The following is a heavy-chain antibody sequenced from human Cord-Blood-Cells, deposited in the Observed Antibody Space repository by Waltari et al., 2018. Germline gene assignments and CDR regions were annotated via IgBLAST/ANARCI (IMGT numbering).Heavy chain of an antibody. V-gene: IGHV4-34*01. Sequence: VQLQQWGAGLLKPSETLSLTYAFYGGSFSGYYWNWIRQPPGKGLEWIGEINHSGSTNYNPSLKSRVTISVDTSKNQFSLKLSSVTAADTAVYYCARGWWSQGFDPWGQGTLVTVSS. CDR3: ARGWWSQGFDP. CDR2: INHSGST. J-gene: IGHJ5*02. D-gene: IGHD2-15*01. CDR1: GGSFSGYY.